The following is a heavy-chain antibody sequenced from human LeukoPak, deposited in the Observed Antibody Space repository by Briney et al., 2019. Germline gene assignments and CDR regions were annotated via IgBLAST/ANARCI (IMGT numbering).Heavy chain of an antibody. Sequence: GRSLRLSCAASGFTFDDFAMHWVRQVPGKGLEWVSGITWNSGNRVYADSVKGRFTISRDNAKNSLYLQMNSLRVEDTALYYCAKGVRITMVRGAFDIWGQGTVVTVSS. CDR2: ITWNSGNR. V-gene: IGHV3-9*01. CDR3: AKGVRITMVRGAFDI. CDR1: GFTFDDFA. J-gene: IGHJ3*02. D-gene: IGHD3-10*01.